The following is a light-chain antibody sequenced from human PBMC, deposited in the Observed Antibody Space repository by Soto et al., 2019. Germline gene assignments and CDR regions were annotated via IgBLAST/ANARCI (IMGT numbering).Light chain of an antibody. CDR1: QDINTY. J-gene: IGKJ5*01. Sequence: DIQLTQSPSFLSASVGDRVTITCRASQDINTYLAWYQQKPGKASKLLIFAASTLQNGVPSRFSGSGSGTEFTVTITSLQPEDFATYYCQQRKSYPITFGQGTRLEIK. CDR2: AAS. V-gene: IGKV1-9*01. CDR3: QQRKSYPIT.